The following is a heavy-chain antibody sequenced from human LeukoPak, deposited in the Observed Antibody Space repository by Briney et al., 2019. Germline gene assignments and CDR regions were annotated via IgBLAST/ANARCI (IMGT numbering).Heavy chain of an antibody. CDR1: GFTFSSYS. CDR2: ISSSSSYI. V-gene: IGHV3-21*01. J-gene: IGHJ4*02. Sequence: PGGSLRLSCAASGFTFSSYSMNWVRQAPGKGLEGVSSISSSSSYIYYADSVKGRFTISRDNSKNTVDLRMNSLRAEDTAVYYCTRDPPSSGWSFDYWGQETLVTVSS. D-gene: IGHD6-19*01. CDR3: TRDPPSSGWSFDY.